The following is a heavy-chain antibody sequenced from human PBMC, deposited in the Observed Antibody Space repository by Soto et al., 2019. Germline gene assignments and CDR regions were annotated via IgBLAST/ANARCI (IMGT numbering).Heavy chain of an antibody. CDR3: ASDKGYCRDTSFPDFDY. Sequence: QVQLVQSGAEVKKPGSSVQVSCKASGGTLSSYTFSWVRQAPGQGLEWMGRVIPNLGVTNYAKKFQGRFTIVVDTSTSTAYMELNSLRYEDTAVYYCASDKGYCRDTSFPDFDYWGQGTLVTVSS. J-gene: IGHJ4*02. CDR1: GGTLSSYT. CDR2: VIPNLGVT. V-gene: IGHV1-69*02. D-gene: IGHD2-15*01.